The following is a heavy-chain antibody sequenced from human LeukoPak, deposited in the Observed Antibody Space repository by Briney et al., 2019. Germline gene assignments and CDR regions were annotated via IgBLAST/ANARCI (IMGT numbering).Heavy chain of an antibody. Sequence: PSQTLSLTCTVSGGSISSGSHYWNWIRQPAGKGLECIGRIYTSGSTNYNPSLKSRVTISVDTSKNQFSLKLNSVTAADTAVYYCARVARSMSSSSEDCWGQGTLVTVSS. V-gene: IGHV4-61*02. CDR2: IYTSGST. J-gene: IGHJ4*02. CDR3: ARVARSMSSSSEDC. D-gene: IGHD6-13*01. CDR1: GGSISSGSHY.